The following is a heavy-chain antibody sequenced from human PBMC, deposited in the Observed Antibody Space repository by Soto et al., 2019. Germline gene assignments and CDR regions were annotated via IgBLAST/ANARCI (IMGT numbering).Heavy chain of an antibody. CDR1: GFTFSDYA. D-gene: IGHD2-21*01. Sequence: GGSLRLSCAASGFTFSDYAMAWVRQAPGKGLEWVSSASGSGSGTYYADSVKGRFTISRDNSKNTLFLHMTNLRAGDTALYFCAKGRPGVAAAPDNWGQGTLVTVSS. CDR3: AKGRPGVAAAPDN. V-gene: IGHV3-23*01. CDR2: ASGSGSGT. J-gene: IGHJ4*02.